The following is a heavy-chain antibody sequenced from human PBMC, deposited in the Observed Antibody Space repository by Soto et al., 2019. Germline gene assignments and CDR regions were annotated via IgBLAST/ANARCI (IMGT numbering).Heavy chain of an antibody. V-gene: IGHV3-23*01. J-gene: IGHJ6*02. CDR1: GFTFSSYA. D-gene: IGHD2-15*01. Sequence: SLRLYCAASGFTFSSYAMCWVRQAPGKGLEWVSAISGSGGSTYYADSVKGRFTISRDNSKNTLYLQMNSLRAEDTAVYYCAKAIVGGVPPDDDYYYYGMDVWGQGTTVTVSS. CDR2: ISGSGGST. CDR3: AKAIVGGVPPDDDYYYYGMDV.